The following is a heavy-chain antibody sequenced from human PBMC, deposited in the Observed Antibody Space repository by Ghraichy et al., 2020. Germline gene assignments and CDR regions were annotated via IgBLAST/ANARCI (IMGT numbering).Heavy chain of an antibody. CDR3: TRASVPMAGFDY. Sequence: SQTLSLTCAVSGDSVSSSGVSWTWIRQSPSRGLEWLGRTYYTSRWNYDYAVFVKSRIIVSPDTSRNQVSLQLNSVTPEDTAVYYCTRASVPMAGFDYWGQGALVTFSS. V-gene: IGHV6-1*01. J-gene: IGHJ4*02. CDR1: GDSVSSSGVS. CDR2: TYYTSRWNY. D-gene: IGHD6-19*01.